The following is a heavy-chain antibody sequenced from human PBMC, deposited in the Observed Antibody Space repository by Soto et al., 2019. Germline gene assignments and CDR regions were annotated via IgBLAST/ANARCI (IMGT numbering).Heavy chain of an antibody. CDR3: ARESFDPLNLYDSSGYYLDY. CDR2: ISYDGSNK. D-gene: IGHD3-22*01. Sequence: GGSLRLSCAASGFTFSSYAMHWVRQAPGKGLEWVAVISYDGSNKYYADSVKGRFTISRDNSKNTLYLQMNSLRAEDTAVYYCARESFDPLNLYDSSGYYLDYWGQGTLVTVSS. J-gene: IGHJ4*02. V-gene: IGHV3-30-3*01. CDR1: GFTFSSYA.